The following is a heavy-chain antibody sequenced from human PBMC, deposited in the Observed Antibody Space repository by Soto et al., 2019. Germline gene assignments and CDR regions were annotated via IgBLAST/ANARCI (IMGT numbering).Heavy chain of an antibody. D-gene: IGHD5-18*01. CDR3: ARCIQQDYYYGMDV. CDR1: GYTFYSHS. CDR2: ISADNSNT. Sequence: ASVKVSCKASGYTFYSHSIRWVRQAPGQGLEWMGRISADNSNTKYAQKFRGRVTMTTDTSTSTVYMELRNLRSDDTAVYYCARCIQQDYYYGMDVWGQGTTVTVSS. V-gene: IGHV1-18*01. J-gene: IGHJ6*02.